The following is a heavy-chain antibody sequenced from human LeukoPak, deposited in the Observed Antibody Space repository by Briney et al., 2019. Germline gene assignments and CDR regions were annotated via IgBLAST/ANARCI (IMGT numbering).Heavy chain of an antibody. J-gene: IGHJ6*03. CDR1: GYSFTNYW. Sequence: GESLKISCKGSGYSFTNYWIGWVRQMPGKGLEWMGIIYPGDSDTTYSPSFQGQVTMSADKSISTAYLQWSSLKASDTAMYYCARTIVGPTSDYYYYMDVWGKGTTVTVSS. V-gene: IGHV5-51*01. CDR3: ARTIVGPTSDYYYYMDV. D-gene: IGHD1-26*01. CDR2: IYPGDSDT.